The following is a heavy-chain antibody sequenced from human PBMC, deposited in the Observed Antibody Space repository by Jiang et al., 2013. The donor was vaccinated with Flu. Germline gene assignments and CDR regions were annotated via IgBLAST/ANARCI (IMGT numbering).Heavy chain of an antibody. Sequence: VQLVESGGGLVQPGRSLRLSCAASGFTFDDYAMHWVRQAPGKGLEWVSGINWNSGSIDYADSVKGRFTISRDNAKNSLYLQMNSLRAEDTALYYCAKDAQFGTTVTLPYYFDYWGQGTLVTVSS. CDR1: GFTFDDYA. J-gene: IGHJ4*02. CDR3: AKDAQFGTTVTLPYYFDY. V-gene: IGHV3-9*01. D-gene: IGHD4-17*01. CDR2: INWNSGSI.